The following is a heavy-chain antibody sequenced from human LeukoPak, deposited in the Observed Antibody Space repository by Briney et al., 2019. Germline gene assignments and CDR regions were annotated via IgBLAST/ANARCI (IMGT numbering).Heavy chain of an antibody. Sequence: SETLSLTCAVYGGSFSGYYWSWIRQPPGKGLEWIGEINHSGSTNYNPSLKSRVTISVDTSKNQFSLKLSSVTAADTAVYYCARPDYGDYKRGFDYWGQGTLVTVSS. CDR2: INHSGST. J-gene: IGHJ4*02. CDR3: ARPDYGDYKRGFDY. CDR1: GGSFSGYY. V-gene: IGHV4-34*01. D-gene: IGHD4-17*01.